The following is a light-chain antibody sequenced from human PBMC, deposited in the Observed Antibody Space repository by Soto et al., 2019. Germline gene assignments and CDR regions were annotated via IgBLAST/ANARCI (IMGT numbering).Light chain of an antibody. CDR2: GAS. Sequence: VLTQSPGTLSFPPGERATLSCRASQSVSSSYLAWYQQKPGQAPRLLIYGASSRATGIPDRFSGSGSGTDFTLTISRLEPADFAVYYCQPYGSSPTFGQGTKVDIK. CDR1: QSVSSSY. V-gene: IGKV3-20*01. CDR3: QPYGSSPT. J-gene: IGKJ1*01.